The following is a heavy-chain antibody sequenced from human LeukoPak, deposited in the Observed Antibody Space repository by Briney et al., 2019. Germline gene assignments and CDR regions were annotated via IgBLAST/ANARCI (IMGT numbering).Heavy chain of an antibody. V-gene: IGHV1-46*01. CDR3: ARSPLAVAGHSYYMDV. CDR1: GYTFTSYY. Sequence: ASVKVSCKASGYTFTSYYMHWVRQAPGQGLEWMGIINPSGGSTSYAQKFQGRVTITTDESTSTAYMELSSLRSEDTAVYYCARSPLAVAGHSYYMDVWGKGTTVTASS. CDR2: INPSGGST. J-gene: IGHJ6*03. D-gene: IGHD6-19*01.